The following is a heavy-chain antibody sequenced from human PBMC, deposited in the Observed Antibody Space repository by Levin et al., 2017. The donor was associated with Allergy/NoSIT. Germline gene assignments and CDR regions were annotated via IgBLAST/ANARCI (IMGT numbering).Heavy chain of an antibody. D-gene: IGHD3-22*01. CDR3: AGSSGSGK. CDR2: INHSGST. Sequence: SETLSLTCAVYGGSFSGYYWSWIRQPPGKGLEWIGEINHSGSTNYNPSLKSRVTISVDTSKNQFSLKLSSVTAADTAVYYCAGSSGSGKWGQGTLVTVSS. J-gene: IGHJ4*02. V-gene: IGHV4-34*01. CDR1: GGSFSGYY.